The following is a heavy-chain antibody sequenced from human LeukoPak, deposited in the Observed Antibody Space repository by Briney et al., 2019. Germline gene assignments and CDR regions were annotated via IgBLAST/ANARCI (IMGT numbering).Heavy chain of an antibody. D-gene: IGHD3/OR15-3a*01. CDR3: ARHPKGTDWFDP. V-gene: IGHV4-34*01. J-gene: IGHJ5*02. Sequence: SETLSLTCAVYGGSFSGYYWSWIRQPPGKGLEWIGEINHSGSTNYNPSLKSRVTISVDTSKNQFSLKLSSVTAADTAVYYCARHPKGTDWFDPWGQGTLVTVSS. CDR1: GGSFSGYY. CDR2: INHSGST.